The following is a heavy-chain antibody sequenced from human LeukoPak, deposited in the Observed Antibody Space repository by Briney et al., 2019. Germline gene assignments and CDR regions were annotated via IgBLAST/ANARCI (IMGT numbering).Heavy chain of an antibody. Sequence: SETLSLTCAVYGGSFSGYYWSWIRQHLGKGLERIGEINHSGSTNYNPSLKSRVTISVDTSKNQFSLKLSSVTAADTAVYYCAREEPRGSYVRYYYMDVWGKGTTVTVSS. J-gene: IGHJ6*03. CDR1: GGSFSGYY. D-gene: IGHD1-26*01. CDR2: INHSGST. V-gene: IGHV4-34*01. CDR3: AREEPRGSYVRYYYMDV.